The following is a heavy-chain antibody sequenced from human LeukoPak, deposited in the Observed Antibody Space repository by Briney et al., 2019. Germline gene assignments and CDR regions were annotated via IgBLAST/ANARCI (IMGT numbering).Heavy chain of an antibody. J-gene: IGHJ3*02. CDR3: ARDENSEDAFDI. CDR1: GYTFTSYY. V-gene: IGHV1-46*01. CDR2: INPSGGST. D-gene: IGHD1-14*01. Sequence: ASVKVSCKASGYTFTSYYIHWVRQAPGQGLEWMGIINPSGGSTSYAQKFQGRVTMTRDTSTSTVYMELSSLRSEDTAVYYCARDENSEDAFDIWGQGTMVTVSS.